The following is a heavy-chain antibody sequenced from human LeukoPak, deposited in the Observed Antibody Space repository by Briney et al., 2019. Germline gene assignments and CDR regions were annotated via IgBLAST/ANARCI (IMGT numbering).Heavy chain of an antibody. CDR1: GGSMSPYF. CDR3: ARVWDTNFDY. CDR2: IYPRGNT. Sequence: SETLSLTCTVSGGSMSPYFWSWIRQPAGKGLEWIGRIYPRGNTNYNPSLKSRVTMSVDTSKNQFSLMLSSVTAADTAVYYCARVWDTNFDYWGQGTLVTVSS. J-gene: IGHJ4*02. V-gene: IGHV4-4*07. D-gene: IGHD1-26*01.